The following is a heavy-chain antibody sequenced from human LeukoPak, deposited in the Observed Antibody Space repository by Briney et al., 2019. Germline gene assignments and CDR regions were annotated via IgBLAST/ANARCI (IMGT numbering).Heavy chain of an antibody. J-gene: IGHJ4*02. CDR3: TRTYCGGDCSPLDY. CDR2: IRSKAYGGTT. V-gene: IGHV3-49*04. D-gene: IGHD2-21*01. Sequence: GGPLRLSCTASGFTFGDYAMSWVRQAPGKGLEWVGFIRSKAYGGTTEYAASVKGRFTISRDDSKSIAYLQMNSLKTEDTAVYYCTRTYCGGDCSPLDYWGQGTLVTVSS. CDR1: GFTFGDYA.